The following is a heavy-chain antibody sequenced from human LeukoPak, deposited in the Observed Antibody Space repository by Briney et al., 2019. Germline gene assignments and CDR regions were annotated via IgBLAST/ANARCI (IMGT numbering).Heavy chain of an antibody. CDR2: INAGNGNT. CDR1: EYTFTSYA. Sequence: ASVKVSCKASEYTFTSYAMHWVRQAPGQRLEWMGWINAGNGNTKYSQKFQGRVTITRDTSASTAYMELSSLRSEDTAVYYCARDIVVVPAAMFYDYWGQGTLVTVSS. D-gene: IGHD2-2*01. V-gene: IGHV1-3*01. J-gene: IGHJ4*02. CDR3: ARDIVVVPAAMFYDY.